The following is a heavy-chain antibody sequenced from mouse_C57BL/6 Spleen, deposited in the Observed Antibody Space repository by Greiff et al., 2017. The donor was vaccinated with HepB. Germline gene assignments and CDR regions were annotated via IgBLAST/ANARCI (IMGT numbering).Heavy chain of an antibody. J-gene: IGHJ3*01. CDR1: GISLSDYG. CDR3: ARIGNGL. V-gene: IGHV5-17*01. D-gene: IGHD1-1*01. CDR2: SSSGSSTI. Sequence: EVMLVESGGGLVKPGGSLKLSCAASGISLSDYGMHWVRPASEKGLEWVAYSSSGSSTIYYADTVKGRFTISRDNAKNTRFLQMTSLRSEDTAMYYCARIGNGLCGQETLVTVSA.